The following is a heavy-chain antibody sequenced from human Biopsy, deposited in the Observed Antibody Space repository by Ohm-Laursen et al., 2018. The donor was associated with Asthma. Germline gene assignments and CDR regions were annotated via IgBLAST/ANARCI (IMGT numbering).Heavy chain of an antibody. CDR2: MYHRGTP. D-gene: IGHD3-16*02. CDR3: ATASPFFIVY. V-gene: IGHV4/OR15-8*01. Sequence: TLSLTCGVSGDSISSENWWTWVRQPPGKGLEWIGEMYHRGTPKYNPSLKSRVTISLDKSKNQFSLNLLSVTAADTAVYYCATASPFFIVYWGQGTLVTVSS. J-gene: IGHJ4*02. CDR1: GDSISSENW.